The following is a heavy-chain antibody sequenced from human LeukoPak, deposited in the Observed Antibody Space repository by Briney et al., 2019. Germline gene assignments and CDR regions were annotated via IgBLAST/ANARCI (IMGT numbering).Heavy chain of an antibody. D-gene: IGHD2-21*01. CDR1: GFTFSSYA. CDR3: AKDSEAVSCDWAHYIDFYY. CDR2: ISSSGGST. Sequence: PGGSLCLSCAASGFTFSSYAMSWVRQAPGKGLEWVTAISSSGGSTYYADSVKGRFTISRNNSKNTQYLQMKNLRAEDTAVYDCAKDSEAVSCDWAHYIDFYYWGQGTMVTVAS. V-gene: IGHV3-23*01. J-gene: IGHJ4*02.